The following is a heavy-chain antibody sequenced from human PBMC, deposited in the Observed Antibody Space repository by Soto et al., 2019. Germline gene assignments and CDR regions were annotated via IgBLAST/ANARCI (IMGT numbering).Heavy chain of an antibody. CDR2: IIPILGIA. V-gene: IGHV1-69*02. CDR3: AMEYCSSTSCYRDY. CDR1: GGTFSSYT. Sequence: GASVKVCCKASGGTFSSYTISWVRQAPGQGLEWMGRIIPILGIANYAQKFQGRVTITADKSTSTAYMELSSLRSGDTAVYYCAMEYCSSTSCYRDYWGQGTLVTV. D-gene: IGHD2-2*02. J-gene: IGHJ4*02.